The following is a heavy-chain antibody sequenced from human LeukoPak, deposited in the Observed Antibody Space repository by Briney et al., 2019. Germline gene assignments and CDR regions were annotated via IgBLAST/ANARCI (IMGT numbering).Heavy chain of an antibody. V-gene: IGHV3-21*01. J-gene: IGHJ3*02. CDR2: ISSSSSYI. D-gene: IGHD6-6*01. CDR3: ARDLAARIAEGVLVAFDI. CDR1: GFTFSSYS. Sequence: GGSLRLSCAASGFTFSSYSMNWVRQAPGKGLEWVSSISSSSSYIYYADSVKGRFTISRDNAKNSLYLQMNSLRAEDTAVYYCARDLAARIAEGVLVAFDIWGQGTMVTVSS.